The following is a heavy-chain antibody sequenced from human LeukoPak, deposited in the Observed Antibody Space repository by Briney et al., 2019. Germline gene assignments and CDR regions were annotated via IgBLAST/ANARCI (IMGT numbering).Heavy chain of an antibody. CDR1: GLTISDSW. CDR3: ARDADWGRLDS. D-gene: IGHD7-27*01. Sequence: PGGSLRLSCAASGLTISDSWIHWVRQVPGKGLMWVSRLASDENNRIYADSVKGRFTISRDNAKNTLFLQVNSLRVEDTGFYYCARDADWGRLDSWGQGALVTVSS. CDR2: LASDENNR. J-gene: IGHJ4*02. V-gene: IGHV3-74*01.